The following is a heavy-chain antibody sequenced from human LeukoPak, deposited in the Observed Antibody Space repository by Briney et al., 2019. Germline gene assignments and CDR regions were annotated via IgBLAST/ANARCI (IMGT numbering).Heavy chain of an antibody. CDR3: AGRYDSSGYLRFDP. CDR1: GFTFYRYW. Sequence: GGSLRLSCAASGFTFYRYWMNWVRQAPGKGLEWVAVISYDGSNKYYADSVKGRFTISRDNSKNTLYLQMNSLRAEDTAVYYCAGRYDSSGYLRFDPWGQGTLVTVSS. CDR2: ISYDGSNK. V-gene: IGHV3-30*03. D-gene: IGHD3-22*01. J-gene: IGHJ5*02.